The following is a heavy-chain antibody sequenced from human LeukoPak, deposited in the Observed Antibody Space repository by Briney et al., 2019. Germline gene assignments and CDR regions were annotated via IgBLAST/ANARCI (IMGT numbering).Heavy chain of an antibody. CDR2: ISYDGSNK. D-gene: IGHD4-17*01. V-gene: IGHV3-30-3*01. CDR3: ARQGLYGDYFDY. CDR1: GFTFSSYA. J-gene: IGHJ4*02. Sequence: SGGSLRLSCAASGFTFSSYAMHWVRQAPGKGLEWVAVISYDGSNKYYADSVKGRFTISRDNSKNTLYLQMNSLRAEDTAVYYCARQGLYGDYFDYWGQGTLVTVSS.